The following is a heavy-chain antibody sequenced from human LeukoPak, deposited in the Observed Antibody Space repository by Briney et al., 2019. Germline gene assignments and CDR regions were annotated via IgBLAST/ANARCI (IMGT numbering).Heavy chain of an antibody. CDR3: ARGPVTRFEI. Sequence: GGSLRLSCAASGFTVSSNYMSWVRQAPGKGLEWVSVIYSGGTTYYADSVKGRFTISRDNSNNTLYLHMNSLRAEDTAVYYCARGPVTRFEIWGQGTMVTVSS. CDR1: GFTVSSNY. V-gene: IGHV3-53*01. D-gene: IGHD4-17*01. J-gene: IGHJ3*02. CDR2: IYSGGTT.